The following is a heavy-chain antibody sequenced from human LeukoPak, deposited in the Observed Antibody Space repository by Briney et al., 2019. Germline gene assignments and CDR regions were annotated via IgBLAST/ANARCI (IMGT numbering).Heavy chain of an antibody. CDR3: ARDTGALDS. V-gene: IGHV3-43*02. CDR1: GFTFDDYA. D-gene: IGHD2-8*02. Sequence: GGSLRLSCAASGFTFDDYAMHWVRQAPGKGLEWVSLISGDGGSAYYADSVKGRFTISRDNAKKSLYLQMNSLRAEDTAVYFCARDTGALDSWGQGTLVTVSS. CDR2: ISGDGGSA. J-gene: IGHJ4*02.